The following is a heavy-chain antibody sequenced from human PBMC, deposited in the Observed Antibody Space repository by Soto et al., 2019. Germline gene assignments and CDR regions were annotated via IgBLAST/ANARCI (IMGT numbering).Heavy chain of an antibody. J-gene: IGHJ3*02. V-gene: IGHV1-2*04. CDR3: ARDGSTNNWNSRGDDAFDI. CDR1: GYTFTGYY. D-gene: IGHD1-20*01. CDR2: INPNSGGT. Sequence: ASVKVSCKASGYTFTGYYMHWVRQAPGQGLEWMGWINPNSGGTNYAQKFQGWVTMTRDTSISTAYMELSRLRSDDTAVYYCARDGSTNNWNSRGDDAFDIWGQGTMVTVS.